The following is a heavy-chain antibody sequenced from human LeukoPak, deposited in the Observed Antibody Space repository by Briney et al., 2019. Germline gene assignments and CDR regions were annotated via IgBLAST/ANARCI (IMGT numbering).Heavy chain of an antibody. J-gene: IGHJ6*02. V-gene: IGHV4-34*01. D-gene: IGHD2-15*01. CDR1: GGSFSGYY. CDR2: INHSGST. CDR3: ARDGDIVVVPLGGMDV. Sequence: PSETLSLTCAVYGGSFSGYYWSWIRQPPGKGLEWIGEINHSGSTNYNPSLKSRVTISVDTSKNQFSLKPSSVTAADTAVYYCARDGDIVVVPLGGMDVWGQGTTVTVSS.